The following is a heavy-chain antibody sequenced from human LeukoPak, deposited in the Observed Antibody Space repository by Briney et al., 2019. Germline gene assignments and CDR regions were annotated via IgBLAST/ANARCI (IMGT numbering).Heavy chain of an antibody. CDR1: GGSFSGYY. CDR2: INHSGST. V-gene: IGHV4-34*01. J-gene: IGHJ4*02. CDR3: ARGPGGYKAIWY. D-gene: IGHD5-24*01. Sequence: STTLSLTCAVYGGSFSGYYWSWIRQPPGKGLDWIGEINHSGSTNYNPSLKSRVTISVDTSKNQFSLKLSSVTAADTAVYYCARGPGGYKAIWYWGQGTLVTVSS.